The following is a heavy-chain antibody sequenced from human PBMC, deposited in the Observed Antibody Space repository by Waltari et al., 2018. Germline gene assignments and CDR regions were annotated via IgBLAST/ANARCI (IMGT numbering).Heavy chain of an antibody. CDR1: GGSISSGSYY. CDR3: AREEMGGYSGYADVGAFDI. D-gene: IGHD5-12*01. CDR2: IYTSGST. V-gene: IGHV4-61*02. J-gene: IGHJ3*02. Sequence: QVQLQESGPGLVKPSQTLSLTCTVSGGSISSGSYYWRWIRQPAGQGLEWIGRIYTSGSTNYNPSLKSRVTISVDTSKNQFSLKLSSVTAADTAVYYCAREEMGGYSGYADVGAFDIWGQGTMVTVSS.